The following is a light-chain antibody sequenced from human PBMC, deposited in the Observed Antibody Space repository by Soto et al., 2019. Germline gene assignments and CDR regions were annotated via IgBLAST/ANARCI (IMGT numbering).Light chain of an antibody. CDR3: QKYNSAPMA. Sequence: DIQMTQSPSSLSASVGDRVTITCRASQGISNYLAWYQQKPGEVPRLLIYAASTLQSGVPSRFSGSGSGTDFTLSITSLQPEDVATYYCQKYNSAPMAFGPGTKVDIK. CDR1: QGISNY. J-gene: IGKJ3*01. CDR2: AAS. V-gene: IGKV1-27*01.